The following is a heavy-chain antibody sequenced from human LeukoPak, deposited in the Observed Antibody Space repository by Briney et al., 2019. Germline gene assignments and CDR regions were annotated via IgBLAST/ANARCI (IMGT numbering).Heavy chain of an antibody. J-gene: IGHJ5*02. CDR2: IYFTGNT. V-gene: IGHV4-59*12. CDR1: GGSISSYY. D-gene: IGHD1-7*01. Sequence: SETLSLTCTVSGGSISSYYWSWIRQPPGKRLEWIGYIYFTGNTNYNPSLKSRVTISLDTSKNQFSLKLSSVTAADTAVYYCARDNWNYERENWFDPWGQGTLVTVSS. CDR3: ARDNWNYERENWFDP.